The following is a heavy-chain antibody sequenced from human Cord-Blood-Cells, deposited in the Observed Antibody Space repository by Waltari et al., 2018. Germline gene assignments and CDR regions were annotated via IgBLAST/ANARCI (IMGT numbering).Heavy chain of an antibody. V-gene: IGHV3-9*01. Sequence: EVQLVESGGGLVQPGRSLRLSCAASGFTFDDYAMPWVRQAPGTGLEWVSGISWNSGSIGYADSVKGRFTISRDNAKNSLYLQMNSLRAEDTALYYCAKSHSGYSGSYYRYAFDIWGQGTMVTVSS. CDR3: AKSHSGYSGSYYRYAFDI. J-gene: IGHJ3*02. CDR1: GFTFDDYA. D-gene: IGHD1-26*01. CDR2: ISWNSGSI.